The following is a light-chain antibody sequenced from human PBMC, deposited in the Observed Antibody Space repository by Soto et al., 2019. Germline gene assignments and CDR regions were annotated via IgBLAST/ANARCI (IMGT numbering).Light chain of an antibody. V-gene: IGLV4-69*01. J-gene: IGLJ2*01. CDR3: QTWGTGIQV. CDR2: LNSDGSH. CDR1: SGHSSYA. Sequence: QPVLTQSPSASASPGASVKLTCTLSSGHSSYAIAWHQQRPEKGPRYLMKLNSDGSHSKGDGIPDRFSGSSSGAERYLTISSLQSEDEADYYCQTWGTGIQVFGGGTKLTVL.